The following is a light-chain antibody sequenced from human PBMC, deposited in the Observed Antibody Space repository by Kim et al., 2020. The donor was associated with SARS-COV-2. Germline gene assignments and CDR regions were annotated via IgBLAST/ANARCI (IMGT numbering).Light chain of an antibody. J-gene: IGKJ1*01. V-gene: IGKV3-15*01. CDR2: GAS. Sequence: VAPGERVTLSCRARQTVSVSLAWYQQKPGQAPRLLIYGASSRATGIPARFSGSASGTEFTLTISSLQSEDFAVYYCQQYHNWPRTFGQGTKVEIK. CDR1: QTVSVS. CDR3: QQYHNWPRT.